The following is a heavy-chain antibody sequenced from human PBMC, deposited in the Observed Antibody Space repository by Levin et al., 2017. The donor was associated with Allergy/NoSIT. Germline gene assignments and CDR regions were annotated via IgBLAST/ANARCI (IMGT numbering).Heavy chain of an antibody. CDR1: GGSISSGGYS. J-gene: IGHJ3*02. Sequence: SETLSLTCAVSGGSISSGGYSWSWIRQPPGKGLEWIGYIYHSGSTYYNPSLKSRVTISVDRSKNQFSLKLSSVTAADTAVYYCARAQTTVTDLNAFDIWGQGTMVTVSS. D-gene: IGHD4-17*01. CDR2: IYHSGST. CDR3: ARAQTTVTDLNAFDI. V-gene: IGHV4-30-2*01.